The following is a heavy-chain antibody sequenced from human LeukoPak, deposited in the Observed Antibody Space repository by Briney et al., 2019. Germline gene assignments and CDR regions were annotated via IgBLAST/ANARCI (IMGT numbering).Heavy chain of an antibody. D-gene: IGHD6-13*01. J-gene: IGHJ4*02. CDR1: GGSISSSSYY. CDR3: ARGVFGQSRTAAGFHYFDY. CDR2: IYYSGSS. V-gene: IGHV4-39*07. Sequence: SETLSLTCTVSGGSISSSSYYWGWIRQPPGQGLEWIMSIYYSGSSYYNPSLKSRVTISVDTSKNQFSLKLSSVTAADTAVYYCARGVFGQSRTAAGFHYFDYWGQGTLVTVSS.